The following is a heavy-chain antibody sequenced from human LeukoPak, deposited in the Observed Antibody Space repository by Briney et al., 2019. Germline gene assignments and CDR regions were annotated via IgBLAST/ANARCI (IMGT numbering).Heavy chain of an antibody. J-gene: IGHJ6*02. Sequence: SETLSLTCAVYDESFRGYHWTWIRQPPGKGLEWIGEINHSGSTNYNPSLKSRVTISVDTSKNQFSLKLNSVTAADTAVYYCARPGQLGSLYYGMDVWGQGTTVTVS. CDR3: ARPGQLGSLYYGMDV. V-gene: IGHV4-34*01. D-gene: IGHD3-10*01. CDR1: DESFRGYH. CDR2: INHSGST.